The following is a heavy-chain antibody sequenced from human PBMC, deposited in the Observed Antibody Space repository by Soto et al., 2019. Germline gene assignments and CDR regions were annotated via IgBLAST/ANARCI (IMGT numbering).Heavy chain of an antibody. CDR2: INHSGST. J-gene: IGHJ6*02. V-gene: IGHV4-34*01. D-gene: IGHD3-3*01. CDR3: ARGRILSHHYFGMDV. CDR1: GGSFNNYY. Sequence: SETLSLTCGVYGGSFNNYYWSWIRQPPGKGLEWIGEINHSGSTNYDPSLKSRVSLSVDTSKNQFSLKLSSVTAADTAVYYCARGRILSHHYFGMDVWDQGTSVTVSS.